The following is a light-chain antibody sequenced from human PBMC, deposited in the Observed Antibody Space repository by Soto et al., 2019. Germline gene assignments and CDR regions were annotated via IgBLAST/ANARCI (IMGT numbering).Light chain of an antibody. CDR2: GAS. J-gene: IGKJ1*01. Sequence: DIHMTQSPSSLSASVGDTVTITCRASQNIDMYLNWYQQKPGKAPRVLISGASNLQSGVPSRFSGSGSGTDFTLTISSLQSEDFASYFCQHTFNSPPWTCGQGTKVEVK. V-gene: IGKV1-39*01. CDR3: QHTFNSPPWT. CDR1: QNIDMY.